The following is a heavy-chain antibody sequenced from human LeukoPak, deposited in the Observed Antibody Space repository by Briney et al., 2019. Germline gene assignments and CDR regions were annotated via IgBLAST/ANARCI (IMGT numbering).Heavy chain of an antibody. D-gene: IGHD2-2*01. Sequence: SETLSLTCTVSGGSISSYYWSWIRQPPGKGLEWMGYIYYSGSTNYNPSLKSRVTISVDTSRKQLSLKLSSVTAADTAVYYCARIDGIPAAKGFDYWGQGTPVTVSS. CDR1: GGSISSYY. CDR2: IYYSGST. J-gene: IGHJ4*02. CDR3: ARIDGIPAAKGFDY. V-gene: IGHV4-59*01.